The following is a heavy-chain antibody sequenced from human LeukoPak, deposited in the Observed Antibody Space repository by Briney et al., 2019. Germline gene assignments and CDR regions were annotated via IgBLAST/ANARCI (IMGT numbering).Heavy chain of an antibody. CDR2: INHSGST. D-gene: IGHD5-24*01. CDR3: ARGQRDGYNQRKASYYYGMDV. CDR1: GGSFSGYY. Sequence: KPSETLSLICAVYGGSFSGYYWSWIRQPPGKGLEWIGEINHSGSTNYNPSLKSRVTISVDTSKNQFSLKLSSVTAADTAVYYCARGQRDGYNQRKASYYYGMDVWGQGTTVTVSS. J-gene: IGHJ6*02. V-gene: IGHV4-34*01.